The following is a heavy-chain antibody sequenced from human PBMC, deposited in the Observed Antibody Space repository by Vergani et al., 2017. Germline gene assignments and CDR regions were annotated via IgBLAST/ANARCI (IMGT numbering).Heavy chain of an antibody. CDR3: ATPQTVTTGGMEV. CDR1: GYTFTDHY. Sequence: EVQLVQSGAEVKKPGATMKISCKVSGYTFTDHYMHWVKQAPGKGLEWMGLVDPEDGETIYAEKFKGRVTIPADTSTDSAHLELSSLRSEDTAVYYCATPQTVTTGGMEVWGKGTTVIVSS. CDR2: VDPEDGET. J-gene: IGHJ6*04. D-gene: IGHD4-17*01. V-gene: IGHV1-69-2*01.